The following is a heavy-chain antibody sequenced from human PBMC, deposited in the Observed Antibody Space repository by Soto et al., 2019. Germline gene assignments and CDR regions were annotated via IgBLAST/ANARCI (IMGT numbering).Heavy chain of an antibody. CDR2: ISSSGSTA. Sequence: EVQLVESGGGLVQPGGSLRLSCAASGFTFSRFELQWVRQAPGKGLEWISYISSSGSTAYYASSVEGRFTISRDNANNSVYLQMDSLRAEDTALYYCTRAAWFPYVSFYWGQGALVTVSS. D-gene: IGHD3-10*01. V-gene: IGHV3-48*03. J-gene: IGHJ4*02. CDR3: TRAAWFPYVSFY. CDR1: GFTFSRFE.